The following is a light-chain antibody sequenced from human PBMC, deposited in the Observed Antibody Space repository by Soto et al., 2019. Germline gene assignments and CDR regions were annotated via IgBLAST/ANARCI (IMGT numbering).Light chain of an antibody. V-gene: IGLV2-14*03. J-gene: IGLJ2*01. Sequence: QSVLTQPASVSGSPGQSITISCTGTSSDVDSHYVAWYQQHPNKAPKVLIYEGNNRPSGVSDRFSGSKSGNTASLTISGLQAEDEADYYCSSHTPNITLFGGGTKVTVL. CDR1: SSDVDSHY. CDR3: SSHTPNITL. CDR2: EGN.